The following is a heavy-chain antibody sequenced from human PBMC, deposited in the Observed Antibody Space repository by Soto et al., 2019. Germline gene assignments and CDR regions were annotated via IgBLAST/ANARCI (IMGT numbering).Heavy chain of an antibody. V-gene: IGHV3-33*01. J-gene: IGHJ6*03. CDR2: IWYDGSNK. CDR3: ARDVEVRGVINKYYYYYYYMDV. D-gene: IGHD3-10*01. Sequence: GGSLRLSCAASGFTFSSYGMHWVRQAPGKGLEWVAVIWYDGSNKYYADSVKGRFTISRDNSKNTLYLQMNSLRAEDTAVYYCARDVEVRGVINKYYYYYYYMDVWGKGTTVTVSS. CDR1: GFTFSSYG.